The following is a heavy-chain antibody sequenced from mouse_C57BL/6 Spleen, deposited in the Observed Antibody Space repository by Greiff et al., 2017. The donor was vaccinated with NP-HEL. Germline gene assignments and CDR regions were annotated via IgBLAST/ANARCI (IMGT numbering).Heavy chain of an antibody. Sequence: VQLKQPGAELVRPGSSVKLSCKASGYTFTSYWMDWVKQRPGQGLEWIGNIYPSDSETHYNQKFKDKATLTVDKSSSTAYMQLSSLTSEDSAVYYCARKDDPHAMDYWGQGTSVTVSS. CDR2: IYPSDSET. CDR3: ARKDDPHAMDY. CDR1: GYTFTSYW. V-gene: IGHV1-61*01. J-gene: IGHJ4*01.